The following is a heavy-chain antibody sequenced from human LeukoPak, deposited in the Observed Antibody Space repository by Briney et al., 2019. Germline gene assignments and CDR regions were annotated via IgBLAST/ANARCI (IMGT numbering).Heavy chain of an antibody. V-gene: IGHV3-23*01. Sequence: GGSLRLSCAASGFIFSTYAMNWVRQAPGEGLKWVSAISGSGGGSFYADSVKGRFTISRDNSKNTLYLQMNSLRADDTAVYYCAKTGAYYYYYMDVWGKGTTVTVSS. CDR3: AKTGAYYYYYMDV. D-gene: IGHD3-10*01. CDR1: GFIFSTYA. CDR2: ISGSGGGS. J-gene: IGHJ6*03.